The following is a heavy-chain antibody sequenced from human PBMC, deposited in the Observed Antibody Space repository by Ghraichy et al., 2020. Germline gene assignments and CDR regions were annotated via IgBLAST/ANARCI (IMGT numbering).Heavy chain of an antibody. D-gene: IGHD2-15*01. Sequence: SETLSLTCAVYGGSFSGYYWSWIRQPPGKGLEWIGEINHSGSTNYNPSLKSRVTISVDTSKNQFSLKLSSVTAADTAVYYCARGTKDIVVVVAARIFDYWGQGTLVTVSS. V-gene: IGHV4-34*01. CDR3: ARGTKDIVVVVAARIFDY. J-gene: IGHJ4*02. CDR1: GGSFSGYY. CDR2: INHSGST.